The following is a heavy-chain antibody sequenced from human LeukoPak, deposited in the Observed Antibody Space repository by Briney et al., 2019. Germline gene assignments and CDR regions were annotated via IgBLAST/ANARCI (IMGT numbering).Heavy chain of an antibody. J-gene: IGHJ4*02. CDR1: GFTFSSYA. Sequence: PGGSLRLPCAASGFTFSSYAMSWVRQAPGRGLEWVSVISGSGGSTYYVDSVKGRFTISRDNSKNTLYLQMNSLRAEDTAVYYCAKSHPYDILTAYYFPYYFDYWGQGTLVTVSS. D-gene: IGHD3-9*01. CDR2: ISGSGGST. V-gene: IGHV3-23*01. CDR3: AKSHPYDILTAYYFPYYFDY.